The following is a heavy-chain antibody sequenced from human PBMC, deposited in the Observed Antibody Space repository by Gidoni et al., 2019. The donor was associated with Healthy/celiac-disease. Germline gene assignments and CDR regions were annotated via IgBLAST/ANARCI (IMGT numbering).Heavy chain of an antibody. CDR2: ISGSGGST. CDR3: AKDAAVLLWFGEFFSMDV. CDR1: GFTFSSYA. V-gene: IGHV3-23*01. Sequence: EVQLLESGGGLVQPGGSLRLSCAASGFTFSSYAMSWVRQAPGKGLEWVSAISGSGGSTYYADSVKGRFTISRDNSKNTLYLQMNSLRAEDTAVYYCAKDAAVLLWFGEFFSMDVWGQGTTVTVSS. D-gene: IGHD3-10*01. J-gene: IGHJ6*02.